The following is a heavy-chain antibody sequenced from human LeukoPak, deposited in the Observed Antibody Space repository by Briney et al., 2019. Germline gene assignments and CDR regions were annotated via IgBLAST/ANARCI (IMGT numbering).Heavy chain of an antibody. Sequence: SETLSLTCTVSGDSISSYYWSWIRQPPGKGLEWIGYMYYSGSTNYNPSLKSRVTISVDTSKNQFSLKLSSVTAADTAVYYCARGIIVGATWGENYNCFDPWGQGTLVTVSS. V-gene: IGHV4-59*01. J-gene: IGHJ5*02. CDR2: MYYSGST. CDR3: ARGIIVGATWGENYNCFDP. D-gene: IGHD1-26*01. CDR1: GDSISSYY.